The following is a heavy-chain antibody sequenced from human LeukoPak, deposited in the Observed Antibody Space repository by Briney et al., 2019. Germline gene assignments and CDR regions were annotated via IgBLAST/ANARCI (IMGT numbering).Heavy chain of an antibody. CDR1: GFTVSSNS. CDR2: IYSGGST. D-gene: IGHD3-22*01. Sequence: GGSLRLSCAASGFTVSSNSMSWVRQAPGKGLEWVSVIYSGGSTFYADSVKGRFTISRDNSKSTLYLQMNSLRAEDTAVYYCARKHYYDSSGFFPPMDYWGQGTLVTVSS. J-gene: IGHJ4*02. CDR3: ARKHYYDSSGFFPPMDY. V-gene: IGHV3-66*01.